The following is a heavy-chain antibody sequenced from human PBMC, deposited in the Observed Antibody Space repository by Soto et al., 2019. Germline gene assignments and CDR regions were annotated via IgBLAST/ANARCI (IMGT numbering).Heavy chain of an antibody. V-gene: IGHV1-3*01. CDR1: GYAFGTYA. D-gene: IGHD1-1*01. CDR2: LNGGTGQT. Sequence: ASVQVSCKYSGYAFGTYAIHWVRQAPGQSLELMGWLNGGTGQTRYSQRFQDRVTITRDTSASTAYYCARGKGMEENYYYYGMDIWGQGTTVTFSS. CDR3: MDI. J-gene: IGHJ6*02.